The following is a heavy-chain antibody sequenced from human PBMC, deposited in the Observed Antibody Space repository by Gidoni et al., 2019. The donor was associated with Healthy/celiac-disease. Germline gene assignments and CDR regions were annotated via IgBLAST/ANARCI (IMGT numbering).Heavy chain of an antibody. Sequence: QVQLQESRPGLVKPSQTLSLTCTVAGGSISSGGYYWSWIRQHPGKGLEWIGYIYYSGSTYYNPSLKSRVTISVETSKNQFSLKLSSVTAADTAVYYCAVTGFTGEFDYWGQGTLVTVSS. CDR1: GGSISSGGYY. CDR3: AVTGFTGEFDY. V-gene: IGHV4-31*03. D-gene: IGHD3-10*01. J-gene: IGHJ4*02. CDR2: IYYSGST.